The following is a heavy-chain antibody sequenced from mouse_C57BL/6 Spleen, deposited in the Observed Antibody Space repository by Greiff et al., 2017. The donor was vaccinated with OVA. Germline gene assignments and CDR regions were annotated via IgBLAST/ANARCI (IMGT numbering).Heavy chain of an antibody. J-gene: IGHJ2*01. CDR2: IDPSDSYT. D-gene: IGHD2-3*01. CDR3: ARSPYDGPYYFDY. Sequence: QSCKASGYTFTSYWMHWVKQRPGQGLEWIGEIDPSDSYTNYNQKFKGKSTLTVDKSSSTAYMQLSSLTSEDSAVYYCARSPYDGPYYFDYWGQGTTLTVSS. V-gene: IGHV1-69*01. CDR1: GYTFTSYW.